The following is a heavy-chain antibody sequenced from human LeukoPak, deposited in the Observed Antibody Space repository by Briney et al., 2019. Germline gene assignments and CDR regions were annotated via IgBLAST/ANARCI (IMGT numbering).Heavy chain of an antibody. CDR3: AKGRTHSSSSKSSPAYYFDY. CDR1: GFTFSSYW. D-gene: IGHD6-6*01. J-gene: IGHJ4*02. Sequence: AGGSLRLSCAASGFTFSSYWMSWVRQAPGKGLEWVANIKQDGSEKYYVDSVKGRFTISRDNAKNSLYLQMNSLRAEDTAVYYCAKGRTHSSSSKSSPAYYFDYWGQGTLVTVSS. V-gene: IGHV3-7*03. CDR2: IKQDGSEK.